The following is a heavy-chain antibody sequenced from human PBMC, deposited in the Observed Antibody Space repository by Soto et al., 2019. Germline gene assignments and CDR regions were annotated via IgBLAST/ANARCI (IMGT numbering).Heavy chain of an antibody. CDR3: ARESQGSFYGMDV. CDR2: INAYNYNT. Sequence: GASVKVSCKAFHYTFTSYGISWVRQAPGQGLERMGWINAYNYNTKFAQKFQGRLTMTIDTSTSTAYMELRSLRSDDTAVYYCARESQGSFYGMDVWGQGTTVTVSS. V-gene: IGHV1-18*04. J-gene: IGHJ6*02. CDR1: HYTFTSYG. D-gene: IGHD2-15*01.